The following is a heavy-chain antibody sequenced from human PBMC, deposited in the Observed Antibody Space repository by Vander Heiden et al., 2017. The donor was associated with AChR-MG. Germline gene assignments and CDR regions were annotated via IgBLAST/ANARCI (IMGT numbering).Heavy chain of an antibody. CDR1: GFTFSSYG. V-gene: IGHV3-30*02. CDR3: AKDRLRYFDWSINWFDP. CDR2: IRYDGSNK. Sequence: QVQLVESGGGVVQPGGSLRLSCAASGFTFSSYGMHWVRQAPGKGLEWVAFIRYDGSNKYYADSVKGRFTISRDNSKNTLYLQMNNLRAEDTAVYYCAKDRLRYFDWSINWFDPWGQGTLVTVSS. D-gene: IGHD3-9*01. J-gene: IGHJ5*02.